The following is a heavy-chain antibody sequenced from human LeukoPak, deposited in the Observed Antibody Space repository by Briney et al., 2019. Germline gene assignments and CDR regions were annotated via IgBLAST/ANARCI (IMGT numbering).Heavy chain of an antibody. CDR2: MNPNSGNT. CDR3: ARRGLRYCSSTSCPNWFDP. Sequence: ASVKVSCKASGYTFTSYDINWVRQATGQGLVWMGWMNPNSGNTGYAQKFQGRVTMTRNTSISTAYMELSSLRSEDTAVYYCARRGLRYCSSTSCPNWFDPWGQGTLVTVSS. CDR1: GYTFTSYD. V-gene: IGHV1-8*01. J-gene: IGHJ5*02. D-gene: IGHD2-2*01.